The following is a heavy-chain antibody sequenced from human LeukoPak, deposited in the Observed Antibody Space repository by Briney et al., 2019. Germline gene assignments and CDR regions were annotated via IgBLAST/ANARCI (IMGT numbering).Heavy chain of an antibody. V-gene: IGHV1-2*02. J-gene: IGHJ4*02. Sequence: ASVKVSCKASGYTFTGYYMHWVRRAPGQGVEWMGWINANSGGTDYAQKFQDRVTMTRDTSISTAYMELSRLTSDDTAVYYCARDGHGGNSFDFWGQGTLVTVSS. CDR1: GYTFTGYY. D-gene: IGHD4-23*01. CDR3: ARDGHGGNSFDF. CDR2: INANSGGT.